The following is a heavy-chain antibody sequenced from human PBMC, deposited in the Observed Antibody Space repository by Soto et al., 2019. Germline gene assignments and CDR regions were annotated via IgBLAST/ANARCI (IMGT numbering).Heavy chain of an antibody. J-gene: IGHJ6*02. V-gene: IGHV5-51*01. D-gene: IGHD3-16*01. CDR1: GYNFAYFW. CDR2: IYPGNSDT. CDR3: ARAFRGSPYGMDV. Sequence: PGESLKISCKGSGYNFAYFWIGWVRRMPGRGLELMGIIYPGNSDTTYSPSFQGQVTISADKSIRTAYLQWHSLRASDTAIYYCARAFRGSPYGMDVWGQGTTVTVSS.